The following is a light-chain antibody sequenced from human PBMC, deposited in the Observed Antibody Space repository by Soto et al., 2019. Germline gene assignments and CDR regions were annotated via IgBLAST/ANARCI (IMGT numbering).Light chain of an antibody. Sequence: QSVLTQPASVSGSPGQSITISCTGTSSDVGDYKYVSWYQQHPDKAPKLMIFEVTNRPSGVSNRFSGSKSANTASLTISGLQAEDEADYYCSSYTRSSTYVFGTGTKLTVL. CDR1: SSDVGDYKY. CDR3: SSYTRSSTYV. CDR2: EVT. J-gene: IGLJ1*01. V-gene: IGLV2-14*01.